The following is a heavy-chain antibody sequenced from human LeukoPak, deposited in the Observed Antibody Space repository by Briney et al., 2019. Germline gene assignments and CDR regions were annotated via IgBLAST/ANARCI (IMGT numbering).Heavy chain of an antibody. CDR2: ISNDAFST. V-gene: IGHV3-74*01. D-gene: IGHD5-24*01. CDR1: GFTFSRYW. J-gene: IGHJ4*02. Sequence: GGSLRLSCAASGFTFSRYWMHWVRQAPGKGLVWVSHISNDAFSTAYADSVKGRFTLSRDNAKNTLYLQMNSLRVEDTAVYYCARSREPGRDGDYWGQGTLVTVSS. CDR3: ARSREPGRDGDY.